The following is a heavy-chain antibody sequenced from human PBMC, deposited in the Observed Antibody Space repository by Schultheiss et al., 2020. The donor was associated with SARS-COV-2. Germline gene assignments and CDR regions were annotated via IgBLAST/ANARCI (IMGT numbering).Heavy chain of an antibody. V-gene: IGHV3-48*03. J-gene: IGHJ4*02. CDR3: ARTTMGTFDF. CDR1: GFTFSDYE. CDR2: ITSGGSSK. Sequence: GGSLRLSCAASGFTFSDYEMNWVRQAPGKGLEWLTYITSGGSSKYYADSVKGRFTISRDNAQNSLYLQMNSLRAEDSGVYYCARTTMGTFDFWGQGTLVTVSS. D-gene: IGHD3-10*01.